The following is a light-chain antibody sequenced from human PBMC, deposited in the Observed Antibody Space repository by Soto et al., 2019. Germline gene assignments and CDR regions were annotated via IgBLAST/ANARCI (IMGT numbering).Light chain of an antibody. J-gene: IGKJ1*01. V-gene: IGKV3-20*01. CDR1: QSVSSNY. CDR2: GAS. Sequence: EIVLTQSPGTLSLSPGERATLSCRASQSVSSNYLAWYRQKDGRAPRLLIYGASSRATGIPDRFGGSGSGTDFTLTISRLEPEDFAVYYCQQYGSSPTTFGQGTKVEIK. CDR3: QQYGSSPTT.